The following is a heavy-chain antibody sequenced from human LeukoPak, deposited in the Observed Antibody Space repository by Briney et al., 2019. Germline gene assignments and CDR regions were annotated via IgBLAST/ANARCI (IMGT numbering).Heavy chain of an antibody. Sequence: ASVKVSCKTSGYTFTTYDINWVRQATGQGLEWMGWMNPNSGNTGYAQKFQGRVTMTRNTSISTAFMELSGLRSEDTAVYFCARRNTAMVAGLDYWGQGSLVTVSS. CDR1: GYTFTTYD. V-gene: IGHV1-8*01. CDR2: MNPNSGNT. D-gene: IGHD5-18*01. CDR3: ARRNTAMVAGLDY. J-gene: IGHJ4*02.